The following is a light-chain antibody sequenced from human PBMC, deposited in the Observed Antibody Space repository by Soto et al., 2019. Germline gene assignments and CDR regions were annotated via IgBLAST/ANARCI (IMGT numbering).Light chain of an antibody. CDR2: DAS. J-gene: IGKJ1*01. CDR1: RSIIYW. CDR3: QQYSSFPRT. Sequence: DIQMTQSPSSLSPSVGDRVTITCRASRSIIYWLAWYQQKPGKAPELLIFDASNLKGGVPSRFSGSGSGTEFSLTITSLQPDDFATFYCQQYSSFPRTFGQGTKVDIK. V-gene: IGKV1-5*01.